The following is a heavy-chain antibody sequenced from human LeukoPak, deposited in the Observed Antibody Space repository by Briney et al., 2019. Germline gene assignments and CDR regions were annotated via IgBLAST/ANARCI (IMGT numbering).Heavy chain of an antibody. CDR3: GRDLGMGTRIDF. CDR2: IRFDGSNE. CDR1: AFTFSSFG. J-gene: IGHJ4*02. Sequence: GGSLRLSCAASAFTFSSFGMHWVRQAPGKGLEWVAFIRFDGSNEYYTDSVKGRFTISRDNSKNTLSLQMNSLRPEDTAVYYCGRDLGMGTRIDFRGQGTLVTVSS. D-gene: IGHD5-24*01. V-gene: IGHV3-30*02.